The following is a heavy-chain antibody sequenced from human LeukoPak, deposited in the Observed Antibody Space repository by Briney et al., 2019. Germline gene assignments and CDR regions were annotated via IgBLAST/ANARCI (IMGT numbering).Heavy chain of an antibody. Sequence: MPSETLSLTCAVYGGSFSGYYWSWIRQPPGKGLEWIGYIYYSGSTNYNPSLKSRVTTSVDTSKNQFSLKLSSVTAADTAVYYCARLPAYYDFWSGAQGYYYGMDVWGQGTTVTVSS. J-gene: IGHJ6*02. CDR3: ARLPAYYDFWSGAQGYYYGMDV. V-gene: IGHV4-59*08. D-gene: IGHD3-3*01. CDR1: GGSFSGYY. CDR2: IYYSGST.